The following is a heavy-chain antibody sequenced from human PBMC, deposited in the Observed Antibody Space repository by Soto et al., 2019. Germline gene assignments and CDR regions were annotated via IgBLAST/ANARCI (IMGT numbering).Heavy chain of an antibody. CDR2: IYYSGST. V-gene: IGHV4-30-4*01. J-gene: IGHJ4*01. CDR3: ARTMVRGVIEFDY. D-gene: IGHD3-10*01. Sequence: PSETLSLTCTVSGGSISSGDYYWSWIRQPPGKGLEWIGYIYYSGSTYYNPSLKSRVTISVDTSKDQFSLKLSSVTAADTAVYYCARTMVRGVIEFDYWGQEPWSPSPQ. CDR1: GGSISSGDYY.